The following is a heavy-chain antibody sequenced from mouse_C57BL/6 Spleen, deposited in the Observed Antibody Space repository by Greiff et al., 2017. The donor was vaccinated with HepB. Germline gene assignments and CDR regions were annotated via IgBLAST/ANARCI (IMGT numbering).Heavy chain of an antibody. J-gene: IGHJ4*01. Sequence: QVQLQQPGAELVKPGASVKLSCKASGYTFTSYWMQWVKQRPGQGLEWIGEIDPSDSYTNYNQKFKGKATLTVDTSSSTAYMQLSSLTSEDSAVYYCARTLEGEGAMDYWGQGTSVTVSS. CDR1: GYTFTSYW. CDR3: ARTLEGEGAMDY. V-gene: IGHV1-50*01. CDR2: IDPSDSYT.